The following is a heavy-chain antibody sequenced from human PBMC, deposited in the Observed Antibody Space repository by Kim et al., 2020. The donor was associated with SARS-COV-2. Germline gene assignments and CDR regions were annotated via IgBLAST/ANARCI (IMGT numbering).Heavy chain of an antibody. V-gene: IGHV3-30*01. CDR3: ERSCGNGVICFRMEY. J-gene: IGHJ4*02. D-gene: IGHD2-8*01. Sequence: ADSVKCRVTSTRDNTKNKLNLQMNSLRPDDTAVYYCERSCGNGVICFRMEYWGKGSLVTVSS.